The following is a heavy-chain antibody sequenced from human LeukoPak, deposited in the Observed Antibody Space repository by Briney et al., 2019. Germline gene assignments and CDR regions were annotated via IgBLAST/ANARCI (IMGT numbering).Heavy chain of an antibody. V-gene: IGHV1-2*02. CDR2: INPNSGGT. CDR3: ARAVPGDYYFDY. CDR1: GYTFTGYY. Sequence: ASVKVSCKASGYTFTGYYMHWVRQAPGQGLEWMGWINPNSGGTNYAQKFQGRVTITADESTSTAYMELSSLRSEDTAVYYCARAVPGDYYFDYWGQGTLVTVSS. D-gene: IGHD3-16*01. J-gene: IGHJ4*02.